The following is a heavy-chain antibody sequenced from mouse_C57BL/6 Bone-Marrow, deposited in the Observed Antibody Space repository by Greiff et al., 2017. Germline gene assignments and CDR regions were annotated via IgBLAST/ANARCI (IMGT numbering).Heavy chain of an antibody. CDR3: ARFYYYGSSRDY. D-gene: IGHD1-1*01. CDR2: IYPRSGNT. J-gene: IGHJ2*01. CDR1: GYTFTSYG. V-gene: IGHV1-81*01. Sequence: QVQLQQSGAELARPGASVKLSCKASGYTFTSYGISWVKQSTGQGLEWIGEIYPRSGNTYYNEKFKGKATLTADKSSSTAYMELRSLTSEDSAVYFCARFYYYGSSRDYWGQGTTLTVSS.